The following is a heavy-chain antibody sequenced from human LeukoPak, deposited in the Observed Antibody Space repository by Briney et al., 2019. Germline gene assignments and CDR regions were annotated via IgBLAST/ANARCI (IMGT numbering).Heavy chain of an antibody. CDR3: AKEKYQLDLDY. CDR1: GFTFSSYA. V-gene: IGHV3-30-3*01. J-gene: IGHJ4*02. CDR2: ISYDGSNK. D-gene: IGHD2-2*01. Sequence: GGSLRLSCAASGFTFSSYAMHWVRQAPGKGLEWVAVISYDGSNKYYADSVKGRFTISRDNSKNTLYLQMNGLRAEDTAVYYCAKEKYQLDLDYWGQGTLVTVSS.